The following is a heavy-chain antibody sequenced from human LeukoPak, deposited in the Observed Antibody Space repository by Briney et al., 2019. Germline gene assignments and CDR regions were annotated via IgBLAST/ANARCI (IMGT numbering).Heavy chain of an antibody. CDR3: ARGFFSSGCGGDCSSFDY. CDR1: GYTFTAYY. Sequence: ASVKVSCKASGYTFTAYYMHWVRQAPGQGLEWMGWINPNSGGTNYAQKFQGRVTITRDTSISTAYMELTRLRSDDTAVYFCARGFFSSGCGGDCSSFDYWGQGTLVTVSS. J-gene: IGHJ4*02. CDR2: INPNSGGT. V-gene: IGHV1-2*02. D-gene: IGHD2-21*02.